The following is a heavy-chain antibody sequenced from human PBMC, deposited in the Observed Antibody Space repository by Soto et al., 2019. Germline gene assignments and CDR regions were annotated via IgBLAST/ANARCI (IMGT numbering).Heavy chain of an antibody. V-gene: IGHV1-18*04. J-gene: IGHJ5*02. Sequence: ASVKVSCKASGYTFTSYGISCVRQAPGQGLEWMGWISAYNGNTNYAQKLQGRVTMTTDTSTSTAYMELRSLRSDDTAVYYCARSIAVAGSLGNWFDPWGQGTLVTVSS. CDR1: GYTFTSYG. CDR2: ISAYNGNT. CDR3: ARSIAVAGSLGNWFDP. D-gene: IGHD6-19*01.